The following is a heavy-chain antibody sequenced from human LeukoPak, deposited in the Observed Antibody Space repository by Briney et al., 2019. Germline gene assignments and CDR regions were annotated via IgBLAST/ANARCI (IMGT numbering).Heavy chain of an antibody. CDR3: ARAGTVFPDAFDI. V-gene: IGHV4-59*01. J-gene: IGHJ3*02. CDR1: GGSISSYY. D-gene: IGHD2-21*01. CDR2: IYYSGST. Sequence: SETLSLTCTVSGGSISSYYWSWIRQPPGKGLEWIGYIYYSGSTNYNPSLKSRVTISVDTSKSQFSLKLSSVTAADTAVYYCARAGTVFPDAFDIWGQGTMVTVSS.